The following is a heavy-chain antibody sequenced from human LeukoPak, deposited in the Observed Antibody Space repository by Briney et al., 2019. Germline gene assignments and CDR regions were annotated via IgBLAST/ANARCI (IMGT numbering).Heavy chain of an antibody. CDR2: IKSKTDDGTP. CDR3: TTTVIAVAEPHDY. D-gene: IGHD6-19*01. Sequence: PGGSLRLSCAASGFTFSNAWMSWVRQAPGKGLEWVGRIKSKTDDGTPDYAAPVKGRFTISRDDSKNTLYLQMSSLKTEDTAVYYCTTTVIAVAEPHDYWGQGTLVTVSS. J-gene: IGHJ4*02. V-gene: IGHV3-15*01. CDR1: GFTFSNAW.